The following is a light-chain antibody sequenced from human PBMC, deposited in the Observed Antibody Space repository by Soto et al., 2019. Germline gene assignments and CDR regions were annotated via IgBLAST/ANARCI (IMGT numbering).Light chain of an antibody. CDR3: QQYGSLPFT. J-gene: IGKJ2*01. V-gene: IGKV3-20*01. Sequence: EMVLTQSPGTLSLSPGERATLSCRASQTVASNNLAWYQQKPGQTPRLLIHGASSRATAIPDRFSGSGSGTDFILTISRLEPEDFAVYYCQQYGSLPFTFGQGTKLEIK. CDR1: QTVASNN. CDR2: GAS.